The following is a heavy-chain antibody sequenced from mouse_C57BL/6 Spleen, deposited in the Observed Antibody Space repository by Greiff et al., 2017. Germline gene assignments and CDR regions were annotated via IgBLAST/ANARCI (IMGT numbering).Heavy chain of an antibody. CDR1: GYTFTSYC. D-gene: IGHD4-1*01. J-gene: IGHJ4*01. Sequence: QVQLQQPGAELVRPGTSVKLSCKASGYTFTSYCMHWVKQRPGQGLEWIGVIDPSDSYTNYNQKFKGKATLTVDTSSSTAYMQLSSLTSEDSAVYYCARESELGYAMDYWGQGTSVTVSS. CDR3: ARESELGYAMDY. CDR2: IDPSDSYT. V-gene: IGHV1-59*01.